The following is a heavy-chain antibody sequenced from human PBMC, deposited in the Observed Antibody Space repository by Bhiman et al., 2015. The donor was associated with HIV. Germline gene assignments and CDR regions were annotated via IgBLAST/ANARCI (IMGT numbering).Heavy chain of an antibody. D-gene: IGHD5-12*01. CDR2: ISFDGSNK. CDR1: GFAFSNYA. CDR3: AREGVSGYDLTYIDY. V-gene: IGHV3-30-3*01. Sequence: VQLVESGGGLVKPGGSLRLSCAASGFAFSNYAIHWVRQAPGKGLEWVAVISFDGSNKYYADSVRGRFTISRDNSKNTLYLQMNSLRAEDTAVYYCAREGVSGYDLTYIDYWGQGTLVTVS. J-gene: IGHJ4*02.